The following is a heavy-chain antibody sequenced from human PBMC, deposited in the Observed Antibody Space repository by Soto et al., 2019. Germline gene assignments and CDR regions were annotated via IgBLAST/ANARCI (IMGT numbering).Heavy chain of an antibody. J-gene: IGHJ4*02. CDR2: INSDGSSI. CDR1: GFTFSRYW. D-gene: IGHD5-18*01. CDR3: ARLPVDTVTSLDY. Sequence: EVQLVESGGDLVQPGGFLRLSCATSGFTFSRYWMHWVRQVPGKGLVWVSRINSDGSSISYSDSVKGRFTISRDNAKNTLYLQMNSLRVEDSAVYHCARLPVDTVTSLDYWGQGTLVTVSS. V-gene: IGHV3-74*01.